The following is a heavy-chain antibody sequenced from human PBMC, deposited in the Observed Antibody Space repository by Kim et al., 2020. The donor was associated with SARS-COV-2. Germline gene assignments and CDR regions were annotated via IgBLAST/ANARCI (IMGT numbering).Heavy chain of an antibody. Sequence: ASVKVSCKASGYTFTGYYMHWVRQAPGQGLEWMGWINPNSGGTNYAQKFQGWVTMTRDTSISTAYMELSRLRSDDTAVYYCARERYYDILTGSLDAFDIWGQGTMVTVSS. V-gene: IGHV1-2*04. CDR3: ARERYYDILTGSLDAFDI. CDR2: INPNSGGT. J-gene: IGHJ3*02. D-gene: IGHD3-9*01. CDR1: GYTFTGYY.